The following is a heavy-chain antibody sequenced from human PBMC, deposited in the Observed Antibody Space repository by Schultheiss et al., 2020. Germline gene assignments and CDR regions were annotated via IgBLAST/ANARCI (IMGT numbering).Heavy chain of an antibody. CDR2: ISWNSGSI. V-gene: IGHV3-9*01. CDR1: GFTFSSYA. CDR3: AREYYDILTGLDAFDI. Sequence: GGSLRLSCAASGFTFSSYAMHWVRQAPGKGLEWVSGISWNSGSIGYADSVKGRFTISRDNAKNTLYLQMNSLRAEDTAVYYCAREYYDILTGLDAFDIWGQGTMVTVSS. J-gene: IGHJ3*02. D-gene: IGHD3-9*01.